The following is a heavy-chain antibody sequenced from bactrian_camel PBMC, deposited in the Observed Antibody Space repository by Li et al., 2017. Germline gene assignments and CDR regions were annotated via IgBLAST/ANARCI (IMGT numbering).Heavy chain of an antibody. V-gene: IGHV3S1*01. Sequence: HVQLVESGGALVQPGGSLRLSCAASGFALSKFWMYWIRQAPGKALEWVSIIETSGATQYKESVKGRFTISRDSAKNTLYLQMNNLTTADTAVYYCATTPSGGGRGPGTQVTVS. CDR2: IETSGAT. D-gene: IGHD1*01. J-gene: IGHJ4*01. CDR1: GFALSKFW.